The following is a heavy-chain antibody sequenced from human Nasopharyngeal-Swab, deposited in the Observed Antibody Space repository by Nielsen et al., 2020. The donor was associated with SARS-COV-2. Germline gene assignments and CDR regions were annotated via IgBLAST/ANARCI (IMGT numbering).Heavy chain of an antibody. CDR1: GFTFSSYA. Sequence: GESLKISCAASGFTFSSYAMSWVRQAPGKGLEWVSGISGSGGSTYYADSVKGRFTISRDNSKNTLYLQMNSLRAEDTAVYYCARESYGMDVWGQGTTVTVSS. J-gene: IGHJ6*02. CDR3: ARESYGMDV. CDR2: ISGSGGST. V-gene: IGHV3-23*01.